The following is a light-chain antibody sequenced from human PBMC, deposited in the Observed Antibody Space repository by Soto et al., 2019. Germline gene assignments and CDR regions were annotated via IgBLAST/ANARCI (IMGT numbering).Light chain of an antibody. CDR3: QQRSNWPPT. CDR1: QSVRNN. Sequence: EIVMTQSPATLSVSPGERATLSCRASQSVRNNLAWYQQKPGQAPSLLIYGASTRATGIPARFSGSGSGTDFTLTITSLEPEDFAVYYCQQRSNWPPTFGQGTKVDIK. V-gene: IGKV3-11*01. CDR2: GAS. J-gene: IGKJ1*01.